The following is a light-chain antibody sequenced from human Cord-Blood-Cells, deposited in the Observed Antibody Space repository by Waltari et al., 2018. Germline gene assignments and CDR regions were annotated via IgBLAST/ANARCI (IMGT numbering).Light chain of an antibody. Sequence: QSALTQPASVSGSPGQSITISCTGTSSDVGGYNSVSWYQQHPGKAPKLRIYDVSNRPSGVSNRFSGSKSGNTASLTISGLQAEDEADYYCSSYTSSSTVVFGGGTKLTVL. CDR3: SSYTSSSTVV. V-gene: IGLV2-14*01. CDR2: DVS. J-gene: IGLJ2*01. CDR1: SSDVGGYNS.